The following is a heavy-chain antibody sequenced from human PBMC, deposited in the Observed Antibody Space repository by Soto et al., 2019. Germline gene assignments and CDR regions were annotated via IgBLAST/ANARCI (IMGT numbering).Heavy chain of an antibody. J-gene: IGHJ6*03. D-gene: IGHD2-15*01. CDR3: ARGGSIVVVVAATGGYYYYMDV. CDR1: GYTFTSYY. CDR2: INPSGGST. V-gene: IGHV1-46*03. Sequence: EASVKVSCKASGYTFTSYYMHWVRQAPGQGLEWMGIINPSGGSTSYAQKFQGRVTMTRDTSTSTVYMELSSLRSEDTAVYYCARGGSIVVVVAATGGYYYYMDVWGKGTTVTVSS.